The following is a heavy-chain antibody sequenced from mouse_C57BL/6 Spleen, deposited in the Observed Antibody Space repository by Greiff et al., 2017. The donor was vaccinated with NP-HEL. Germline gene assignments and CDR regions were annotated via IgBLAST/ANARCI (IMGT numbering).Heavy chain of an antibody. CDR3: ARGGHYYGSSYRAMDY. V-gene: IGHV1-82*01. D-gene: IGHD1-1*01. J-gene: IGHJ4*01. CDR2: IYPGDGDT. Sequence: VQLQQSGPELVKPGASVKISCKASGYAFSSSWMNWVKQRPGKGLEWIGRIYPGDGDTNYNGKFKGKATLTADKSSSTAYMQLSSLTSEDSAVYFCARGGHYYGSSYRAMDYWGQGTSVTVSS. CDR1: GYAFSSSW.